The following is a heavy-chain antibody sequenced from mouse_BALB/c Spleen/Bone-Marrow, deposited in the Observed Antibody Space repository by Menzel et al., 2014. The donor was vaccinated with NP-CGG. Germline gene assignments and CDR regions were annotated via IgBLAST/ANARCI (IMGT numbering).Heavy chain of an antibody. J-gene: IGHJ3*01. CDR1: GYTFTSYW. V-gene: IGHV1-7*01. Sequence: VKLMESGAELAKPGASVKMSCKASGYTFTSYWTHWVKQRPGQGLEWIGYINPSTGYTEYNQKFKDKATLTADKSSSTAYMQLSSLTSEDSAVYYCARSAPWDGFAYWGQGTLVTVSA. CDR2: INPSTGYT. D-gene: IGHD4-1*01. CDR3: ARSAPWDGFAY.